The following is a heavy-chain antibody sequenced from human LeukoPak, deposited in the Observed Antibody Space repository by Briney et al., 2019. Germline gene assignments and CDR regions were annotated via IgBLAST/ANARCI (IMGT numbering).Heavy chain of an antibody. Sequence: GGSLRLSCAASGFTFSDYYMSWIRQAPGKGLEWVSYISGSSSYTNYAGSVKGRFTISRDNAKNSLYLQMDSLRAEDTAVYYCTRGGGYNSNDYWGQGALVTVSS. V-gene: IGHV3-11*05. D-gene: IGHD5-24*01. J-gene: IGHJ4*02. CDR3: TRGGGYNSNDY. CDR1: GFTFSDYY. CDR2: ISGSSSYT.